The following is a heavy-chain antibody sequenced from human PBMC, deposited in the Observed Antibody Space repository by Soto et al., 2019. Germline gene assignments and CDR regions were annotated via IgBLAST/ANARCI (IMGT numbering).Heavy chain of an antibody. CDR1: GFTVSSNY. D-gene: IGHD6-19*01. V-gene: IGHV3-53*02. J-gene: IGHJ6*02. CDR3: ARPSQNSGYYYYYGMDV. CDR2: IYSGGST. Sequence: EVQLVETGVGLIQPGGSLRLSCAASGFTVSSNYMSWVRQAPGKGLEWVSVIYSGGSTYYADSVKGRFTISRDNSKNTLYLKMNSLRAEDTAVYYCARPSQNSGYYYYYGMDVWGQGTTVSVSS.